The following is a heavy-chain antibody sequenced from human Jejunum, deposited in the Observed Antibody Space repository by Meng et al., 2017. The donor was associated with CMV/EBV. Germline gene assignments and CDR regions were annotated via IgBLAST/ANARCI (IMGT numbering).Heavy chain of an antibody. CDR3: ARDPVIGAPDHFDY. CDR1: GFTFSNYP. J-gene: IGHJ4*02. V-gene: IGHV3-30*04. Sequence: QGQLLESGGGVVQPGTSLRLSRAASGFTFSNYPLHWVRQAPGKGLEWVAVIDYDATVTKYTDSVQGRFTISRDTSKNTLYLQMNSLRVEDTAVYYCARDPVIGAPDHFDYWGLGTLVTVSS. CDR2: IDYDATVT. D-gene: IGHD2-21*01.